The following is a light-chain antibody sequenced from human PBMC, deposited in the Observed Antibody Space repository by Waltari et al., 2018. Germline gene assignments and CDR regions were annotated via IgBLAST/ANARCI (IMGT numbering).Light chain of an antibody. Sequence: EIVLTQSPATLSLSPGERATLSCRASQSVRNYLAWYQQNPGQAPRLLIYEASDRATGIPARFSGSGSGTDCTLTISSLEPEDFAVYYCQQRNSWPLTFGGGTKVEIK. CDR1: QSVRNY. CDR3: QQRNSWPLT. V-gene: IGKV3-11*01. J-gene: IGKJ4*01. CDR2: EAS.